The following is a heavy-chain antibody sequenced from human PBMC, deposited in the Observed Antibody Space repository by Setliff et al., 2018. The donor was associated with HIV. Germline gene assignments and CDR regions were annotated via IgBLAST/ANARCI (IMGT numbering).Heavy chain of an antibody. V-gene: IGHV3-23*01. CDR2: IGAAGYPT. CDR1: GFTFSNYA. J-gene: IGHJ3*02. Sequence: GALRLSCAASGFTFSNYAMGWVRQGPGKGLEWVSTIGAAGYPTHYAESVKGRFTISKDNPQNALYLQMNSLTDEDTAVYYCAKVFAFGVDGFDIWGQGTMVTVSS. D-gene: IGHD3-10*01. CDR3: AKVFAFGVDGFDI.